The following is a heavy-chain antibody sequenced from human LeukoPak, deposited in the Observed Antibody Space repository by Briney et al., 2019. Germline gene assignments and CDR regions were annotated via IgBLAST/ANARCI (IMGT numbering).Heavy chain of an antibody. CDR3: ARRRGARGGYFDY. CDR1: GCTFSGFG. D-gene: IGHD3-10*01. CDR2: ISYDGSNK. Sequence: PGGSLRLSCAASGCTFSGFGMHWVRQAPGKGLEWAAVISYDGSNKYYADSVKGRFTISRDNSKNTLYLQMNSLRAEDTAVYYCARRRGARGGYFDYWGQGTLVTVSS. V-gene: IGHV3-30*03. J-gene: IGHJ4*02.